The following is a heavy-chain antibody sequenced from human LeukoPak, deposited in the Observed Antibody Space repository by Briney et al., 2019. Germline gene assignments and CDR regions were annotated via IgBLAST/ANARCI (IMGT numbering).Heavy chain of an antibody. V-gene: IGHV3-23*01. D-gene: IGHD2/OR15-2a*01. J-gene: IGHJ4*02. Sequence: PGGSLRLSCAASGFTFSSYAMTWVRQAPGKGLDWVSAVSGSGGSTYYADSVKGRFTISRENSKNTLYLQMNSLRAEDTAIYYCAKDRTTTGLLLAGLIDYWGQGTLVTVSS. CDR2: VSGSGGST. CDR1: GFTFSSYA. CDR3: AKDRTTTGLLLAGLIDY.